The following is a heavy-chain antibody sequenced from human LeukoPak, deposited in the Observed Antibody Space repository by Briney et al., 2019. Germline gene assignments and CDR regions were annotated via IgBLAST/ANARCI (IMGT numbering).Heavy chain of an antibody. D-gene: IGHD6-19*01. V-gene: IGHV3-30-3*01. CDR3: ARDRDSSGWYEGFDY. CDR1: GFTFSSSA. Sequence: GGSLRLSCAASGFTFSSSAMHWVRQAPDKGLEWVAVISYDGSNKYYADSVKGRFTISRDNSKNTLYLQMSSLRADDTAVYYCARDRDSSGWYEGFDYWGQGTLVTVSS. J-gene: IGHJ4*02. CDR2: ISYDGSNK.